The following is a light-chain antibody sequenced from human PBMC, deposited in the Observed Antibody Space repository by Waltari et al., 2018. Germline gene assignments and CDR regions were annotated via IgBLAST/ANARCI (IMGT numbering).Light chain of an antibody. CDR3: AAWDDSLNGVV. Sequence: QSVLSKPPSASGTPGTMVTSSCSGISTPIGRNNVKWCQQLPGTAPEPPSYGNNKRPAGLSGRFSVSKLGASASLAISGLQSEDEADYYCAAWDDSLNGVVFGGGTKLTVL. CDR2: GNN. V-gene: IGLV1-44*01. CDR1: STPIGRNN. J-gene: IGLJ2*01.